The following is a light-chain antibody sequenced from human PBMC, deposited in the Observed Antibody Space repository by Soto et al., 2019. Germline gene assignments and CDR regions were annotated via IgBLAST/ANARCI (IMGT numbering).Light chain of an antibody. CDR1: QSIKSW. CDR3: QQYDDYPLT. CDR2: DAS. V-gene: IGKV1-5*01. J-gene: IGKJ4*01. Sequence: DIQMTQSPSTLSAAVGDRGTITCRASQSIKSWLAWYQQKPGTAPKLLIYDASTLESGVPSRFSGSGSGTEFTLTISSLQPDDFATFYCQQYDDYPLTVGGGT.